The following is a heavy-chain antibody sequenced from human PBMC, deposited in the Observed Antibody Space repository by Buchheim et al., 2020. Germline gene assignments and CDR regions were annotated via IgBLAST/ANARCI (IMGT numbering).Heavy chain of an antibody. CDR3: ARELQYSSAYWFDP. J-gene: IGHJ5*02. D-gene: IGHD6-6*01. Sequence: QVQLVQSGAEVKKPGASVKVSCKASGYTFTGYYMHWVRQAPGQGLEWMGRINPNSGGTTYAQKFQGRVTMTRDTSISTAYLELSRLRADDTAVYYCARELQYSSAYWFDPGGKGTL. CDR2: INPNSGGT. CDR1: GYTFTGYY. V-gene: IGHV1-2*06.